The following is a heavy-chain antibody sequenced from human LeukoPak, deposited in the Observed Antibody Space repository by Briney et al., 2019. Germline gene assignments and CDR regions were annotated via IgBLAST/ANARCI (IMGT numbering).Heavy chain of an antibody. V-gene: IGHV4-30-2*01. J-gene: IGHJ4*02. Sequence: SETLSLTCTVSGGSISSGTYYWSWIRQPPGKGLEWIGYVYHSGSTSYNPSLKGRVTVSVDRSKNQFSLKLSSVTAADTAVYYCARRFGGSGSYYNVLGFSNRYVPDYFDYWGQGTLVTVSS. CDR1: GGSISSGTYY. D-gene: IGHD3-10*01. CDR3: ARRFGGSGSYYNVLGFSNRYVPDYFDY. CDR2: VYHSGST.